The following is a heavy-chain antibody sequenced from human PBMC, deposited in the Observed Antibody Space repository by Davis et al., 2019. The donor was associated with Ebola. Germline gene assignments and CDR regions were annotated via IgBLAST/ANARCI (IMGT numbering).Heavy chain of an antibody. CDR1: GYTFTSYY. Sequence: ASVKVSCKASGYTFTSYYMHWVRQAPGQGLEWMGIINPSGGSTSYAQKFQGRVTMTRDTSTSTVYMELSSLRSEDTAVYYCAREVSLLAAGTSYYYYYGMDVWGQGTTVTVSS. V-gene: IGHV1-46*01. D-gene: IGHD6-13*01. J-gene: IGHJ6*02. CDR2: INPSGGST. CDR3: AREVSLLAAGTSYYYYYGMDV.